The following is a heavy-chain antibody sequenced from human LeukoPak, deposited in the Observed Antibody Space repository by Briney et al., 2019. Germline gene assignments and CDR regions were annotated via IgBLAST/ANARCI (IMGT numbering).Heavy chain of an antibody. V-gene: IGHV3-23*01. CDR2: LSGSGGTT. J-gene: IGHJ4*02. CDR3: AKDRVGAMLYFDY. CDR1: GFTFSSYG. D-gene: IGHD1-26*01. Sequence: GGSLRLSCSASGFTFSSYGMSWVRQAPGKGLEWVSGLSGSGGTTYYVDSVKGRFTISRDNSKNTLYLQMNSLRAEDTAVYYCAKDRVGAMLYFDYWGQGTLVTVSS.